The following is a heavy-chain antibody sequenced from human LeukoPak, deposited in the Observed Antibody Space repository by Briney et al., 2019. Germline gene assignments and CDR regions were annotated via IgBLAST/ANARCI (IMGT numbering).Heavy chain of an antibody. CDR3: ARSYDFWGGYYGWFDP. Sequence: PSETLSLTCTVSGGSISSYYWSWIRQPPGKGLEWIGYIYYSGSTNYNPSLKSRVTISVDTSKNQFSLKLSSVTAADTAVYYCARSYDFWGGYYGWFDPWGQGTLVTVSS. CDR1: GGSISSYY. V-gene: IGHV4-59*01. CDR2: IYYSGST. D-gene: IGHD3-3*01. J-gene: IGHJ5*02.